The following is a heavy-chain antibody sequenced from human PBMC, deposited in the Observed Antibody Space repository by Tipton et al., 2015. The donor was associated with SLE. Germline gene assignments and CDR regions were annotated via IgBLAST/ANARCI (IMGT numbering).Heavy chain of an antibody. CDR1: GGSISTYY. CDR3: ARGGYNTNSYVAY. J-gene: IGHJ4*02. D-gene: IGHD3-10*01. CDR2: IYYDKST. Sequence: TLSLTCTVSGGSISTYYWSWIRQPPGKGLEWIGYIYYDKSTSYNPSLKSRVTMSVDTSKKQFSLKVISVTAADTAMYYCARGGYNTNSYVAYWGQGTLVTVSS. V-gene: IGHV4-59*12.